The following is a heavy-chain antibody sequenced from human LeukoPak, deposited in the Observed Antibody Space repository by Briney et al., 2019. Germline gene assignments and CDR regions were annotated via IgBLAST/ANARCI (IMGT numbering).Heavy chain of an antibody. CDR1: GYTFNSYG. Sequence: ASVKVSCKASGYTFNSYGISWVRQAPGQGLEWMGWVSAYADDTNYVQKFQGRVTMTTDTSTSTAYMELRSLRFDDTAVYYCARDCIGCHGFDYWGQGTLVTVSS. CDR2: VSAYADDT. D-gene: IGHD2-15*01. J-gene: IGHJ4*02. V-gene: IGHV1-18*01. CDR3: ARDCIGCHGFDY.